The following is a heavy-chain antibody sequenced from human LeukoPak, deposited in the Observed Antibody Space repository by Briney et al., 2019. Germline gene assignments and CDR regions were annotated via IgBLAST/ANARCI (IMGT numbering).Heavy chain of an antibody. CDR3: ARSMLDYGSGSYEIAFDI. CDR2: INPNSGGT. J-gene: IGHJ3*02. Sequence: GASVKVSCKASGYTFTGYYMHWVRQAPGQGLEWMGWINPNSGGTNYAQKFQGRVTMTRDTSISTAYMELSRLRSDDTAVYYCARSMLDYGSGSYEIAFDIWGQGTMVTVSS. CDR1: GYTFTGYY. V-gene: IGHV1-2*02. D-gene: IGHD3-10*01.